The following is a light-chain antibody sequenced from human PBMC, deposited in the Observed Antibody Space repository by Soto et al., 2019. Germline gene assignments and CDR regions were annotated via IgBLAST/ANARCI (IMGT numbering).Light chain of an antibody. CDR1: SSDVGGYNY. Sequence: QSVLTQPASVSGSPGQSITISCTVTSSDVGGYNYVSWYQQHPGKAPKLMIYEVSNRPSGVSNRFSGSKSGNTASLTISGLQAEDEADYYCSSYTSSSTGVFGPGTKVTV. CDR2: EVS. J-gene: IGLJ1*01. V-gene: IGLV2-14*01. CDR3: SSYTSSSTGV.